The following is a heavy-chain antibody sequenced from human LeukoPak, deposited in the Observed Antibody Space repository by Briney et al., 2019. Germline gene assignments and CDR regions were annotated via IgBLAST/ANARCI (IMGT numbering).Heavy chain of an antibody. V-gene: IGHV4-61*01. Sequence: SETLSLTCTVSGGSVSSGSYYWSWIRQPPGKGLEWIGYIYYSGSTNYNPSLKSRVTISVDTSKNQFSLKLSSVTAADTAVYYCASAGSSGSSHYRGQGTLVTVSS. CDR3: ASAGSSGSSHY. CDR1: GGSVSSGSYY. J-gene: IGHJ4*02. D-gene: IGHD3-10*01. CDR2: IYYSGST.